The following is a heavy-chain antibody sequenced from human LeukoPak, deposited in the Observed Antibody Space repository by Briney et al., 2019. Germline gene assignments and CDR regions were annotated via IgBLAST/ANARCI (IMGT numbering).Heavy chain of an antibody. V-gene: IGHV4-59*01. CDR2: IYYSGST. D-gene: IGHD5-18*01. Sequence: SETLSLTCTVSGGSISSYYWSWIRQPPGKGLEWIGYIYYSGSTNYNPSLKSRVTISVDTSKNQFSLKLSSVTAADTAVYYCARAHQLWARDAFDIWGQGTMVTVSP. J-gene: IGHJ3*02. CDR1: GGSISSYY. CDR3: ARAHQLWARDAFDI.